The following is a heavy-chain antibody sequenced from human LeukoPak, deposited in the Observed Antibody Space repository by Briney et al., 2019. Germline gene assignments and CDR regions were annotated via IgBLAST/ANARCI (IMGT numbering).Heavy chain of an antibody. CDR1: GGSISSSNW. J-gene: IGHJ4*02. D-gene: IGHD6-6*01. Sequence: SETLSLTCAVSGGSISSSNWWSWVRQPPGKGLEWIGSIYYSGSTYYNPSLKSRVTISVDTSKNQFSLKLSSVTAADTAVYYCVRRGFGDSSSPNFDYWGQGTLVTVSS. CDR2: IYYSGST. CDR3: VRRGFGDSSSPNFDY. V-gene: IGHV4-39*01.